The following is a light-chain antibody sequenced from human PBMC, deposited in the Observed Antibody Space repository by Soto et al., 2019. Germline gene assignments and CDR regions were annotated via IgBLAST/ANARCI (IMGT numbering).Light chain of an antibody. CDR1: SSDVGSYNY. CDR3: SSYTSSSTPLV. J-gene: IGLJ1*01. V-gene: IGLV2-14*01. Sequence: QSALTQPASVSGSPGQSITISCTGASSDVGSYNYVSWYQQHSGKAPKLMIYDVSNRPSGVSNRFSGSKSGNTASLTISGLQAEDEADYYCSSYTSSSTPLVFGTGTKGHRP. CDR2: DVS.